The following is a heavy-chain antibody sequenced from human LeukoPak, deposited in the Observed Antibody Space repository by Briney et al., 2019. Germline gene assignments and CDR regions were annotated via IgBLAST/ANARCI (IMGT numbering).Heavy chain of an antibody. CDR3: ARADSAYDAFHI. D-gene: IGHD3-3*01. J-gene: IGHJ3*02. CDR1: GGSISSYY. V-gene: IGHV4-59*01. CDR2: ISYSGST. Sequence: KPSETLSLTCTVSGGSISSYYWSWIRQPPGKGLEWIGYISYSGSTNYNPSLKSRVTISVDTSKNQFSLKLSSVTAADTALYYCARADSAYDAFHIWGQGTMVTVSS.